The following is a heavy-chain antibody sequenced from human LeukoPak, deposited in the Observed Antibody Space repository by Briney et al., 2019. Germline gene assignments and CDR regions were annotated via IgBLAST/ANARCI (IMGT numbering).Heavy chain of an antibody. CDR2: IYHSGNT. J-gene: IGHJ4*02. V-gene: IGHV4-38-2*02. Sequence: PSETLSPSCTVSGYSISSGYYWGWIRQPAGKGLEWIWSIYHSGNTYYNPSLKSRVTISVDTSKNQFSLKLSSVTAADTAVYYCARGGWLPFDHWGQGTLVTVSS. CDR3: ARGGWLPFDH. CDR1: GYSISSGYY. D-gene: IGHD2-15*01.